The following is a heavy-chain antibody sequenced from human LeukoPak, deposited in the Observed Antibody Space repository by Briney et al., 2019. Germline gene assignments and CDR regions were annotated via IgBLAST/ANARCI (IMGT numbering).Heavy chain of an antibody. J-gene: IGHJ4*02. V-gene: IGHV4-59*01. CDR1: GDSISTYY. D-gene: IGHD5-18*01. CDR2: VYYSGST. CDR3: SASKQLWLRGLFDY. Sequence: SETLSLTCYVSGDSISTYYWSWIRQPPGKALEWIGYVYYSGSTDYNPSLKSRVTISVDTSKKQFSLNLNSVTAADTAVYYCSASKQLWLRGLFDYWGQGTLVTVSS.